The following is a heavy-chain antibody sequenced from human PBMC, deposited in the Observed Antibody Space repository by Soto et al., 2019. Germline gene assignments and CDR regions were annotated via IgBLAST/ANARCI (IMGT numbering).Heavy chain of an antibody. CDR1: GFTFSSYA. CDR2: ISGSGGST. J-gene: IGHJ4*02. CDR3: ANLRGIYSSSSARGVFDY. V-gene: IGHV3-23*01. Sequence: GGSLRLSCAASGFTFSSYAMSWVRQAPGKGLEWVSAISGSGGSTYYANSVKGRFTISRDNSKNTLYLQMNSLGAEDTAVYYCANLRGIYSSSSARGVFDYWGQGTLVTVSS. D-gene: IGHD6-6*01.